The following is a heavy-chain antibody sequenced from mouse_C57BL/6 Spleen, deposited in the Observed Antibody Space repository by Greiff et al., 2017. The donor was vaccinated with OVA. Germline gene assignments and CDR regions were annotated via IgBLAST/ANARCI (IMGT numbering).Heavy chain of an antibody. CDR3: LNWDVDLDY. Sequence: QVQLQQSGAELVRPGASVTLSCKASGYTFTDYEMHWVKQTPVHGLEWIGAIDPETGGTAYNQKFKGKAILTAAKSSSTAYMELRRLTSEDSAGYYRLNWDVDLDYWGQGTTLTVSS. D-gene: IGHD4-1*01. CDR1: GYTFTDYE. CDR2: IDPETGGT. V-gene: IGHV1-15*01. J-gene: IGHJ2*01.